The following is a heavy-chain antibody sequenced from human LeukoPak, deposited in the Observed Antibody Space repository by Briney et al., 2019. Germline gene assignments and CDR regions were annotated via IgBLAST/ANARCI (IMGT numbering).Heavy chain of an antibody. Sequence: GGSLRLSCAASGFTFSDYYMSWIRQAPGKGLEWVSYTSSSGSTIYYADSVKGRFTISRDNAKNSLYLQMNSLRAEDTAVYYCARDMVGPDIVVVPYMDVWGKGTTVTVSS. CDR3: ARDMVGPDIVVVPYMDV. V-gene: IGHV3-11*01. CDR1: GFTFSDYY. J-gene: IGHJ6*03. CDR2: TSSSGSTI. D-gene: IGHD2-2*01.